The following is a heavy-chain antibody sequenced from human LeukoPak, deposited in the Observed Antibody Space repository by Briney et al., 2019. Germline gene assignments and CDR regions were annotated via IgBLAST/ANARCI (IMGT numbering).Heavy chain of an antibody. Sequence: ASAKVSCKASGYTFTSYGISWVPHAPGQGLEWMGWISVYNGNTSYAQKLQGRVTMTTVTSTSTAYMELRSLRSDDTAVYYCARDGSYYYDSSGASDPWGQGTLVTVSS. CDR2: ISVYNGNT. J-gene: IGHJ5*02. V-gene: IGHV1-18*01. D-gene: IGHD3-22*01. CDR1: GYTFTSYG. CDR3: ARDGSYYYDSSGASDP.